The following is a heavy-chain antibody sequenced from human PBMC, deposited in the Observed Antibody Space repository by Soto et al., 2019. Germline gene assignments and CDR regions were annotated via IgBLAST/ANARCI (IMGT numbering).Heavy chain of an antibody. V-gene: IGHV4-30-4*01. CDR1: GGSISSGDYY. CDR2: IYYSGST. D-gene: IGHD6-6*01. J-gene: IGHJ4*02. CDR3: ARDRGQLVPGYYFDY. Sequence: SETLSLTCTVSGGSISSGDYYWSWIRQPPGKGLEWIGYIYYSGSTYYNPSLKSRVTISVDTSKNQFSLKLSSVTAADTAVYYCARDRGQLVPGYYFDYRGQGTMVTVSS.